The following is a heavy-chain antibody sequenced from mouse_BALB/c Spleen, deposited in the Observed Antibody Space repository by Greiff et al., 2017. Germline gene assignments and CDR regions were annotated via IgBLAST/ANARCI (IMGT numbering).Heavy chain of an antibody. CDR1: GYTFTSYW. V-gene: IGHV1-7*01. Sequence: QVQLQQSGADLAKPGASVKMSCKASGYTFTSYWMHWVKQRPGQGLEWIGYINPSTGYTEYNQKFKDKATLTADKSSSTAYMQLSSLTSEDSAVYYCARLMLGGAYWGQGTLVTVSA. J-gene: IGHJ3*01. CDR3: ARLMLGGAY. CDR2: INPSTGYT. D-gene: IGHD4-1*01.